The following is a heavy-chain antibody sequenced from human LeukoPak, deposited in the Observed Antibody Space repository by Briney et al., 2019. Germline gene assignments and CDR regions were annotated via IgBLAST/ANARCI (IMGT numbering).Heavy chain of an antibody. V-gene: IGHV3-33*06. D-gene: IGHD1-14*01. CDR2: IWYDGSNK. Sequence: GGSLRLSCAASGFTFSSYGMHWVRQAPGKGLEWVAVIWYDGSNKYYADSVKGRFTISRDNSKNTLYLQMNSLRAEDTAVYYCAKEASRVRNFDYWGQGTLVTVSS. CDR3: AKEASRVRNFDY. CDR1: GFTFSSYG. J-gene: IGHJ4*02.